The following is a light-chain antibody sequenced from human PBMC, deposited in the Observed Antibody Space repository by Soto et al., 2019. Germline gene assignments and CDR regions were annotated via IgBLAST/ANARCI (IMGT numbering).Light chain of an antibody. Sequence: VLTKSPGILSLSPGQTATLSCRASESVDRYVAWYQQKVGQAPRLLIYDAFTRATGVAARFSGSGSATDFTLTISSLEPDDFAVYYCQQRARWPSTFGPGTKVDIK. CDR3: QQRARWPST. V-gene: IGKV3-11*01. CDR1: ESVDRY. CDR2: DAF. J-gene: IGKJ2*02.